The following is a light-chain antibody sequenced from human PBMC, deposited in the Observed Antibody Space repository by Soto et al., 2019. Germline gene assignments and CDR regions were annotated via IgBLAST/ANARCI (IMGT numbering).Light chain of an antibody. CDR3: QQYASSPLT. J-gene: IGKJ1*01. CDR1: QSVTNNY. CDR2: GAS. Sequence: EIVLTQSPGTLSLSPGERATLSCRASQSVTNNYFAWYQQRPGQAPRLLIYGASSRATGVPDSFSGRGSGTDVTRTISRLEPEDFGVYYFQQYASSPLTFGQGAKVEIK. V-gene: IGKV3-20*01.